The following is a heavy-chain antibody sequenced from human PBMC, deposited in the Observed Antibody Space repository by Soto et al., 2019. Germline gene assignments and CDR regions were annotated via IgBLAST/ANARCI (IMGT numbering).Heavy chain of an antibody. CDR1: GFTFSSYS. Sequence: PGGSLRLSCAASGFTFSSYSMNWVRQAPGKGLEWVSSISSSSSYIYYADSVKGRFTISRDNAKNSLYLQMNSLRAEDTAVYYCARDTGSSSAWFDPWGQGTLVTVSS. CDR2: ISSSSSYI. J-gene: IGHJ5*02. V-gene: IGHV3-21*01. CDR3: ARDTGSSSAWFDP. D-gene: IGHD6-6*01.